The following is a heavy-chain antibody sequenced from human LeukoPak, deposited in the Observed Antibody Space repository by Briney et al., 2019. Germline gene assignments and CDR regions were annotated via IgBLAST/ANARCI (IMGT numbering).Heavy chain of an antibody. CDR1: GGSISGYY. CDR3: AREEGDTMVRTIYYFDY. Sequence: PSATLSLTRTVSGGSISGYYWSWIRPPPGKGLEWIGEINHSGSTNYNPSLKSRVTISVDTSKNQFSLKLSSVTAADTAVYYCAREEGDTMVRTIYYFDYWGQGTLVTASS. J-gene: IGHJ4*02. CDR2: INHSGST. V-gene: IGHV4-34*01. D-gene: IGHD3-10*01.